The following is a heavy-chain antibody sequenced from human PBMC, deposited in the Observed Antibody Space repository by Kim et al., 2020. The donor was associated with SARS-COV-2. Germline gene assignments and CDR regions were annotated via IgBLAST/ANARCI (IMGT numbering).Heavy chain of an antibody. CDR1: GFTFSDYY. D-gene: IGHD1-26*01. V-gene: IGHV3-11*06. CDR3: ARDGEQPAPGYYYYGMDV. J-gene: IGHJ6*02. Sequence: GGSLRLSCAASGFTFSDYYMSWIRQAPGKGLEWVSYISSSSSYTNYADSVKGRFTISRDNAKNSLYLQMNSLRAEDTAVYYCARDGEQPAPGYYYYGMDVWRQGTTVTVSS. CDR2: ISSSSSYT.